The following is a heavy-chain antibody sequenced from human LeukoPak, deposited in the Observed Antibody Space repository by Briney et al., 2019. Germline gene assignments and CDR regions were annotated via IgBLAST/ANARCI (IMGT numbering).Heavy chain of an antibody. CDR2: IYYSGST. J-gene: IGHJ4*02. CDR3: AREDYYGSGDDY. V-gene: IGHV4-59*12. CDR1: GDSISSYY. D-gene: IGHD3-10*01. Sequence: SETLSLTCTVSGDSISSYYWSWIRQPPGKGLEWIGYIYYSGSTNYNPSLKSLATISVDTSKHQFSLKLSSVTAADTAVYYCAREDYYGSGDDYWGQGTLVTVSS.